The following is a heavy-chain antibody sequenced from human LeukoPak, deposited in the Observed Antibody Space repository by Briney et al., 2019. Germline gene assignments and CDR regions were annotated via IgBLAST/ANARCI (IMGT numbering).Heavy chain of an antibody. D-gene: IGHD2-2*01. Sequence: SETLSLTCAVYGGSFRGYYWSWIRQPPGKGLEWIGEINHSGSTNYNPSLKSRVTISVDTSKNQFSLKLSSVTAADTAVYYCARGYCSSTSCYRGAYWGQGTLVTVSS. J-gene: IGHJ4*02. CDR3: ARGYCSSTSCYRGAY. CDR1: GGSFRGYY. CDR2: INHSGST. V-gene: IGHV4-34*01.